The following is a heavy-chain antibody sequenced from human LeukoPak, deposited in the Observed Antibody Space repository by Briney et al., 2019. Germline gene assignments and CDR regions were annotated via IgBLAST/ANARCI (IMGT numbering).Heavy chain of an antibody. J-gene: IGHJ6*02. CDR3: ARALWSGPVYYGMDV. D-gene: IGHD3-10*01. V-gene: IGHV3-33*01. CDR2: IWYDGSNK. Sequence: GGSLRLSCAASGFTFSSYGMHWVRQAPGKGLEWVAVIWYDGSNKYYADSVKGRFTISRDNSKNTLYLQMNSLRAEDTAVYYCARALWSGPVYYGMDVWGQGTTVTVSS. CDR1: GFTFSSYG.